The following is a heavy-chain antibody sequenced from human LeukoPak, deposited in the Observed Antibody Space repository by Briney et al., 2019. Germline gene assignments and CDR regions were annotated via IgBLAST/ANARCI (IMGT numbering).Heavy chain of an antibody. D-gene: IGHD2-2*01. CDR1: GYTFTCYY. CDR2: INPNSGGT. CDR3: ARKYCSSTSCYLYGMDV. V-gene: IGHV1-2*02. Sequence: GASVTVSCTASGYTFTCYYMHWVRQAPGQGLEWMGWINPNSGGTNYAQKFQGRVTMTRDTSISTAYMELSRLRSDDTAVYYCARKYCSSTSCYLYGMDVWGQGTTVTVSS. J-gene: IGHJ6*02.